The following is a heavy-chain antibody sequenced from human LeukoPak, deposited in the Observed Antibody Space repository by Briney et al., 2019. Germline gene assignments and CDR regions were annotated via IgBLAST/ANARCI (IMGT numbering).Heavy chain of an antibody. CDR3: ARVATQWLVRSYFDY. CDR1: GYTFNDYY. D-gene: IGHD6-19*01. CDR2: INPNSGGT. J-gene: IGHJ4*02. V-gene: IGHV1-2*02. Sequence: ASVKVSCKASGYTFNDYYMHWVRQAPGQGLEWMGWINPNSGGTNYAQKFQGRVTMTRDTSISTAYMELSRLRSDDTAVYYCARVATQWLVRSYFDYWGQGTLVTVSS.